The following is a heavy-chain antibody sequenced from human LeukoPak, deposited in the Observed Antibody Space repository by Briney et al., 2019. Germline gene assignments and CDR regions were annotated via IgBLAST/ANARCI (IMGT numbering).Heavy chain of an antibody. D-gene: IGHD2-15*01. V-gene: IGHV3-23*01. CDR2: ISGSCGST. CDR1: GLTFSWYA. J-gene: IGHJ3*01. Sequence: GGSLVLYCAGSGLTFSWYAMGLVRPAPGKGLEVVSAISGSCGSTYYAVSLKGRFTVSRDNSKNSLYLKMNSLRAEDTAVYYCAKKTRYCSGGSCYPPNGIYWGQGTMVTVSS. CDR3: AKKTRYCSGGSCYPPNGIY.